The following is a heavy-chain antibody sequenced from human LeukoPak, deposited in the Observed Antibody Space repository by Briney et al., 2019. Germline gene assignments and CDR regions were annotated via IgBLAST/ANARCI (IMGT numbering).Heavy chain of an antibody. CDR3: AKSPSGSGSYYNIFDY. D-gene: IGHD3-10*01. CDR1: GFTFSSYA. V-gene: IGHV3-23*01. CDR2: ISGSGGST. J-gene: IGHJ4*02. Sequence: GGSLRLSCAASGFTFSSYAMSWVRQAPGKGLEWVSAISGSGGSTYYADSVKGRFTISRDSSKNTLYLQMNSLRAEDTAVYYCAKSPSGSGSYYNIFDYWGQGTLVTVSS.